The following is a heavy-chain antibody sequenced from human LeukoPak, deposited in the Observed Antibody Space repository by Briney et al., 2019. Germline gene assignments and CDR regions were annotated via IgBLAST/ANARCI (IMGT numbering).Heavy chain of an antibody. CDR3: AELGITMIGGV. CDR2: ISGSGGST. J-gene: IGHJ6*04. CDR1: GFTFSSYA. Sequence: GGSLRLSCAASGFTFSSYAMSWARQAPGKGLEWVSAISGSGGSTYYADSVKGRFTISRDNAKNSLYLQMNSLRAEDTAVYYCAELGITMIGGVWGKGTTVTISS. D-gene: IGHD3-10*02. V-gene: IGHV3-23*01.